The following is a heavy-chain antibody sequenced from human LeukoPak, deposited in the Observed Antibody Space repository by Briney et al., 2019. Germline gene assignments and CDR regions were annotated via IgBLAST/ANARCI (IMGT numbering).Heavy chain of an antibody. CDR3: AKVGTMVRGVIIHFDY. D-gene: IGHD3-10*01. CDR2: ISGSGGST. CDR1: GFTFSSYA. V-gene: IGHV3-23*01. J-gene: IGHJ4*02. Sequence: GGSLRLSCAASGFTFSSYAMSWVRQAPGKGLEWVSAISGSGGSTYYADSVKGRFTISRDNSKNTLYLQMNSLRAEDTAVYYCAKVGTMVRGVIIHFDYWGQGTLVTVSS.